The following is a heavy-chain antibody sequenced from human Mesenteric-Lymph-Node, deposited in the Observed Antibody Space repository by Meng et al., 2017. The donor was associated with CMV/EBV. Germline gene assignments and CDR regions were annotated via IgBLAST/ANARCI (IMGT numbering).Heavy chain of an antibody. J-gene: IGHJ6*02. CDR3: ARDSGVPAAVYYYYGMDV. Sequence: ASVKVSCKASGYTFTSYGISWVRQAPGQGLEWMGWISAYNGNTNYAQKLQGRVTMTTDTSTSTAYMELRSLRSDDTAVYYCARDSGVPAAVYYYYGMDVWGQGTTVTVSS. CDR2: ISAYNGNT. D-gene: IGHD2-2*01. V-gene: IGHV1-18*01. CDR1: GYTFTSYG.